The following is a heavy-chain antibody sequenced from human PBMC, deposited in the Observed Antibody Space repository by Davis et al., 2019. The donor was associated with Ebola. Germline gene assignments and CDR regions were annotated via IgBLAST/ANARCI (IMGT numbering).Heavy chain of an antibody. D-gene: IGHD5-18*01. V-gene: IGHV1-18*01. CDR1: GYTFTSYG. Sequence: AASVKVSCKASGYTFTSYGISWVRQAPGQGLEWMGWISAYNGNTNYAQKLQGRVAMTTDTSTSTAYMELRSLRSDDTAVYYCARGGRYSYGPGYYYYYGMDVWGQGTTVTVSS. J-gene: IGHJ6*02. CDR3: ARGGRYSYGPGYYYYYGMDV. CDR2: ISAYNGNT.